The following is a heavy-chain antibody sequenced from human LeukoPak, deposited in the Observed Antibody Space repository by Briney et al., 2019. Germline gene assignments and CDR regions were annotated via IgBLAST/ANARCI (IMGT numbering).Heavy chain of an antibody. CDR2: INPNSGGT. J-gene: IGHJ5*02. CDR3: ARDKRSTAGNWFDP. Sequence: ASVKVSCKASGYTFTDCYIHWVRQAPGQGLEWMGRINPNSGGTNYAQRFQGRVTVTRDTSISTAYMELSTLRSDDAAVYYCARDKRSTAGNWFDPWGQGTLVTVSS. D-gene: IGHD1-14*01. CDR1: GYTFTDCY. V-gene: IGHV1-2*06.